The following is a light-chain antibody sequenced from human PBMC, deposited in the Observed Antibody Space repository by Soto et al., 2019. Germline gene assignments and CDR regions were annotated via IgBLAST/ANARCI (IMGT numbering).Light chain of an antibody. CDR2: EVS. J-gene: IGLJ1*01. CDR1: SSDVGSYNR. Sequence: QSALTQPPSVSGSPGQSVAVSCTGTSSDVGSYNRVSWYQQPPGTAPKLMIYEVSNRPSGVPDRFSGSKSGNTASLTISGLQAEDEADYHCSSSTSDTPYVFGTGTKVTVL. CDR3: SSSTSDTPYV. V-gene: IGLV2-18*02.